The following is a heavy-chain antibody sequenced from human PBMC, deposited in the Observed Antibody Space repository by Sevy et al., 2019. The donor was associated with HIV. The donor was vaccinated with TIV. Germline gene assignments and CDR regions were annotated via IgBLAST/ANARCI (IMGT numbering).Heavy chain of an antibody. D-gene: IGHD4-17*01. CDR2: ISGRGGST. CDR1: GFTFSSYA. V-gene: IGHV3-23*01. Sequence: GGSLRLSCAASGFTFSSYAMSWVRQAPGKGLEWVSAISGRGGSTYYADSVKGRFTISRDNSKNTLYLQMNSLRAEDTAVYYCAYKTGLDYGDYYYYMDVWGKGTTVTISS. J-gene: IGHJ6*03. CDR3: AYKTGLDYGDYYYYMDV.